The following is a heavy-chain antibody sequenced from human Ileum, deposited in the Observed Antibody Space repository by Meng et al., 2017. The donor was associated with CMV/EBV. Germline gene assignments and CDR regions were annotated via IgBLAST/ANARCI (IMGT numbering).Heavy chain of an antibody. J-gene: IGHJ5*02. D-gene: IGHD4-11*01. Sequence: QVPLRGSGPGLVKPSATLSLTCSVSGGSINSFYWSWIRQPAGKGLGWIGRIYSSGIINYNPSLKSRVTVSVDTSKNQFSLKVNSVTAADTAVYYCARLQAWDWFDPWGQGTLVTVSS. V-gene: IGHV4-4*07. CDR2: IYSSGII. CDR1: GGSINSFY. CDR3: ARLQAWDWFDP.